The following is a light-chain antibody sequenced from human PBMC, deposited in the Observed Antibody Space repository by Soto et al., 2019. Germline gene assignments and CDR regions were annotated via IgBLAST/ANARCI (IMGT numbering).Light chain of an antibody. Sequence: EVVLTQSPATLSSFPGDRVTLSCRASQSVSSSYLAWYQQKPGQAPRLLIYGASSRATGIPDRFSGSGSGTDFTLTISRLEPDDFAVYYCHQYGSSPTFGQGTKVDIK. CDR1: QSVSSSY. J-gene: IGKJ1*01. CDR2: GAS. V-gene: IGKV3-20*01. CDR3: HQYGSSPT.